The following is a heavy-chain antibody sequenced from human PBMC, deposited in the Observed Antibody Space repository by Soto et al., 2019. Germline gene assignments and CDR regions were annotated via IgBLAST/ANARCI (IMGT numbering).Heavy chain of an antibody. V-gene: IGHV1-18*01. CDR3: ARIYCSGGSCYSFDY. CDR1: GYTFTSYG. Sequence: ASVKVSCKASGYTFTSYGISWVRQAPGQGLEWMGWISAYNGNTNYAQKLQGRVTMTTDTSTGTAYMELRSLRSDDTAVYYCARIYCSGGSCYSFDYWGQGTLVTVSS. D-gene: IGHD2-15*01. J-gene: IGHJ4*02. CDR2: ISAYNGNT.